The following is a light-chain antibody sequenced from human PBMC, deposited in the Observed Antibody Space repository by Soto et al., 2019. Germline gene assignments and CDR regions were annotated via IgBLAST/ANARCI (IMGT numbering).Light chain of an antibody. Sequence: QSVLTQPPSVSGAPGQRVTISCTGSTPNIGANYDVHWYQQLPGAAPKVLIYADDNRPSGVPDRFSGSKSGTSASLAIAGRQPEDEAHYYCLSYYGRLSAWVFGGGTKLTVL. CDR2: ADD. V-gene: IGLV1-40*01. CDR1: TPNIGANYD. CDR3: LSYYGRLSAWV. J-gene: IGLJ3*02.